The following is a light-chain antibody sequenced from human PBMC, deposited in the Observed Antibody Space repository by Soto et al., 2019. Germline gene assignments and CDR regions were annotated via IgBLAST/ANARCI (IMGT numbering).Light chain of an antibody. CDR3: QPYVRSAPMYT. Sequence: VLTQSPGTLSLSPGERVTLSCRTSQSVSSSYLAWYQQKSGQAPRLLISVASIRATGVPDRFSGSGSGTDFTLPISRLEPEDFAVYYCQPYVRSAPMYTFGQGTKLEIK. CDR1: QSVSSSY. J-gene: IGKJ2*01. V-gene: IGKV3-20*01. CDR2: VAS.